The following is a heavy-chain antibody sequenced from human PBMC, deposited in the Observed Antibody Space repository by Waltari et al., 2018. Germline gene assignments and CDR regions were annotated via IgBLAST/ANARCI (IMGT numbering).Heavy chain of an antibody. CDR2: INHSGST. CDR1: GGSFSGYY. Sequence: QEQLQQWGAGLLKPSETLSLTCAVYGGSFSGYYWSWIRQPPGKGLEWIGEINHSGSTNYNPSLKSRVTISVDTSKNQFSLKLSSVTAADTAVYYCARAARWSHAFDIWGQGTMVTVSS. CDR3: ARAARWSHAFDI. D-gene: IGHD2-15*01. J-gene: IGHJ3*02. V-gene: IGHV4-34*01.